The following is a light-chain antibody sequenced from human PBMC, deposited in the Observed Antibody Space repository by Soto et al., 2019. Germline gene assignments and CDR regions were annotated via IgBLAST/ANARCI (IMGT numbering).Light chain of an antibody. CDR1: QSVDSNY. CDR2: AAS. CDR3: QQYGYLSWT. Sequence: EIVLTQSPVTLSLSPGERAILSCRASQSVDSNYLAWYQQKPGQAPRIIIFAASGRATGIPDRFSGSGSGTDFTLTISRLEPEDFAVYYCQQYGYLSWTFGQGTKVDIK. V-gene: IGKV3-20*01. J-gene: IGKJ1*01.